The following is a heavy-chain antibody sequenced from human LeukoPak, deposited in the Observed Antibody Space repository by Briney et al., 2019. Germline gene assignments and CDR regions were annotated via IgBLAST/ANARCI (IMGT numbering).Heavy chain of an antibody. D-gene: IGHD5-18*01. V-gene: IGHV1-46*03. CDR2: INPSGGST. CDR1: GYTFTSYY. Sequence: ASVKVSCKASGYTFTSYYMHWGRQAPGQGLEWMGIINPSGGSTSYAQKFQGRVTMTRDTSTNTVYMELSSLRAEDTAVYYCARDSGIDSYGYLGYWGQGTLVTVPS. CDR3: ARDSGIDSYGYLGY. J-gene: IGHJ4*02.